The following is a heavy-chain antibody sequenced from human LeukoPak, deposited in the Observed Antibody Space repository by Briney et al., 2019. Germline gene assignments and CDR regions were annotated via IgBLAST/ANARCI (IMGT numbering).Heavy chain of an antibody. CDR3: ARYNGDLTGGFDY. Sequence: ASVKVSFKASGYTFTNYYIHWVRQAPGQGLEWMGIINPAGGSTGYAQKFQGRVTMTRDTSTSTVYMELSSLRSEGTAVYYCARYNGDLTGGFDYWGQGTLVTVSS. CDR2: INPAGGST. J-gene: IGHJ4*02. V-gene: IGHV1-46*01. CDR1: GYTFTNYY. D-gene: IGHD4-17*01.